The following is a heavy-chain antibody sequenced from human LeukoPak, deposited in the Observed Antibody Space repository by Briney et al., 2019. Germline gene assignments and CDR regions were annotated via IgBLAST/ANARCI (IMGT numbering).Heavy chain of an antibody. D-gene: IGHD6-19*01. J-gene: IGHJ5*02. Sequence: GGSLRLSCAASGFTFSDYYMSWIRQAPGKGLEWVSYISSSGSTIYYAGSVKGRFTISRDNAKNSLYLQMNSLRAEDTAVYYCARVPGVAGTSDWFDPWGQGTLVTVSS. CDR2: ISSSGSTI. V-gene: IGHV3-11*01. CDR3: ARVPGVAGTSDWFDP. CDR1: GFTFSDYY.